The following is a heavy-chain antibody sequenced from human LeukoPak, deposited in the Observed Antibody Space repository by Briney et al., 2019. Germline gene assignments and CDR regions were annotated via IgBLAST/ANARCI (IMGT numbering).Heavy chain of an antibody. Sequence: SETLSLTCAVYGGSFSGYYWSWIRQPPGKGLEWIGEINHSGSTNYNPSLKSRVTTSVDTSKNQFSLKLSSVTAADTAVYYCARVPRGYSYYFDYWGQGTLVTVSS. CDR2: INHSGST. CDR3: ARVPRGYSYYFDY. J-gene: IGHJ4*02. V-gene: IGHV4-34*01. D-gene: IGHD3-22*01. CDR1: GGSFSGYY.